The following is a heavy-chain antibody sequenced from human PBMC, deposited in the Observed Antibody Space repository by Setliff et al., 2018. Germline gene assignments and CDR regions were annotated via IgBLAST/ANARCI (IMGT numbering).Heavy chain of an antibody. Sequence: GASVKVSCKASGGTFSSYAISWVRQAPGQGLEWMGGIIPILGIANYAQKFQGRVTITTDESTSTAYMELSSLRSEDTAVYYCASRKYYYDSSGYYYGDAFDIWGQGTMVTVSS. J-gene: IGHJ3*02. CDR1: GGTFSSYA. V-gene: IGHV1-69*10. D-gene: IGHD3-22*01. CDR3: ASRKYYYDSSGYYYGDAFDI. CDR2: IIPILGIA.